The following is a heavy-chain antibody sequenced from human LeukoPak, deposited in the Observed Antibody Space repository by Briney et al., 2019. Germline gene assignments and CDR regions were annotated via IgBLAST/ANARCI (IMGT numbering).Heavy chain of an antibody. CDR1: GFTFDDYA. Sequence: GGSLRLSCAASGFTFDDYAMHWVRQAPGQGLEWVSGISWNSGSIGYADSVKGRFTISRDNAKNSLYLQMNSLRAEDTALYYCAKDISSSSWSYGMDVWGQGITVTVSS. CDR3: AKDISSSSWSYGMDV. CDR2: ISWNSGSI. V-gene: IGHV3-9*01. J-gene: IGHJ6*02. D-gene: IGHD6-13*01.